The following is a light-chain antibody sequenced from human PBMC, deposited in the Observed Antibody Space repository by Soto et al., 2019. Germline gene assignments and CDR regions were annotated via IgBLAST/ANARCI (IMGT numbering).Light chain of an antibody. CDR1: SSDVGGYNY. CDR3: SSYTSSSTAV. J-gene: IGLJ1*01. V-gene: IGLV2-14*01. Sequence: QSALTQPASVSGSPGQSITISCTGTSSDVGGYNYVSWYQQHPGNAPKLMIYEVSNRPSGVSNRFSGSKSDNTASLTISRLQAEDEADYYCSSYTSSSTAVFGTGTKLTVL. CDR2: EVS.